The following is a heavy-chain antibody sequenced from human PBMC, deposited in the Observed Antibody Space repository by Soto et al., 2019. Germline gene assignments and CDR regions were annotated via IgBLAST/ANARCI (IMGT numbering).Heavy chain of an antibody. CDR3: ARQTYYDFWSGYYDAFDI. J-gene: IGHJ3*02. D-gene: IGHD3-3*01. Sequence: EVQLVESGGGLVKPGGSLRLSCAASGFTFSSYSMNWVRQAPGKGLEWVSSISSSSSYIYYADSVKGRFTISRDNAKNSLYLQMNSLRAEDTAVYYCARQTYYDFWSGYYDAFDIWGQGTMVTVSS. CDR1: GFTFSSYS. CDR2: ISSSSSYI. V-gene: IGHV3-21*01.